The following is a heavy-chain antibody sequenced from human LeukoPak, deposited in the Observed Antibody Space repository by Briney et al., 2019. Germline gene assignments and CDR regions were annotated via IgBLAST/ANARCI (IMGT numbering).Heavy chain of an antibody. CDR1: GFTFSSHA. D-gene: IGHD2-2*01. V-gene: IGHV3-23*01. CDR3: AKSDCSSIYCYVLDY. J-gene: IGHJ4*02. CDR2: ISGSGDGT. Sequence: GGSLRLSCAASGFTFSSHAMSWVRQAPGKGLEWVSAISGSGDGTYYADSVKGRFTISRDYSKNTLFLQMNSLRDEDTALYYCAKSDCSSIYCYVLDYWGQGTLVTVSS.